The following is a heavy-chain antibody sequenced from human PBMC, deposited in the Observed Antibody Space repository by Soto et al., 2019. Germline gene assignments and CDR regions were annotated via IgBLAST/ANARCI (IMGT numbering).Heavy chain of an antibody. CDR2: INPNSGGT. CDR1: GYTFTGYY. Sequence: ASVKVSCKASGYTFTGYYMHWVRQAPGQGLEWMGWINPNSGGTNYAQKFQGWVTMTRDTSISTAYMELSRLRSDDTAVYYCARDHGLATPNCSSTSGSKRYYYYYYMDVWGKGTTVNVAS. CDR3: ARDHGLATPNCSSTSGSKRYYYYYYMDV. D-gene: IGHD2-2*01. V-gene: IGHV1-2*04. J-gene: IGHJ6*03.